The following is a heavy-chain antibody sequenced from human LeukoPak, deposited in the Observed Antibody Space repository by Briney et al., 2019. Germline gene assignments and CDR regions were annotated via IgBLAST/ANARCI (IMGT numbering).Heavy chain of an antibody. Sequence: GGSLRLSCAASGFTFSSYSMNWVRQAPGKGLEWVSYISSSSSTIYYADSVKGRFTISRDNAKNSLYLQMNSLRAEDTAVYYCARVITYYYYYMDVWGKGTTVTVSS. V-gene: IGHV3-48*01. J-gene: IGHJ6*03. CDR2: ISSSSSTI. CDR3: ARVITYYYYYMDV. CDR1: GFTFSSYS. D-gene: IGHD3-10*01.